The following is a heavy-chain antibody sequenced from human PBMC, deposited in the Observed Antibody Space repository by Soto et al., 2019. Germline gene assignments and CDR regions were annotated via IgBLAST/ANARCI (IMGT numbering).Heavy chain of an antibody. Sequence: GGSLRLSCAASGFTFSSYSMNWVRQAPGKGLEWVSSISSSSSYIYYADSVKGRFTISSNNAKNSLYLQMNSLRAEDTAVYYCARAGIVVVPAAVYYMDVWGKGTTVTVSS. CDR2: ISSSSSYI. J-gene: IGHJ6*03. CDR3: ARAGIVVVPAAVYYMDV. CDR1: GFTFSSYS. V-gene: IGHV3-21*01. D-gene: IGHD2-2*01.